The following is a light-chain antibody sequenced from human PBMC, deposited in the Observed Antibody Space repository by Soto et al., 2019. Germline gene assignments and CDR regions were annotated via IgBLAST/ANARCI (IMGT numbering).Light chain of an antibody. CDR3: QQSSSAPPT. CDR1: QTINSY. V-gene: IGKV1-39*01. CDR2: SAS. J-gene: IGKJ1*01. Sequence: DIQMALSSSSLSASVGDRVTITCRASQTINSYLNWYQQKPGKAPKLLIYSASNLQSGVPSRFSGSGSGTDFTLTISSLQPEDFATYYCQQSSSAPPTFGQGTKV.